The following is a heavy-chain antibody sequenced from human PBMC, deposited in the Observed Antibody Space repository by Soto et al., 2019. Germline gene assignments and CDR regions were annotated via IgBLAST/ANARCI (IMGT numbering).Heavy chain of an antibody. CDR1: GFTCSIYS. CDR2: IGGARSSTI. J-gene: IGHJ6*02. Sequence: GGSLRLSCAASGFTCSIYSMNWVRQAPGKVLEWVSQIGGARSSTIYYADSVKCRFTISRDNAKNSLYLQMNSLRDEDTAVYYSSRDFGYDDGWGQGTRVTVSS. V-gene: IGHV3-48*02. CDR3: SRDFGYDDG. D-gene: IGHD5-12*01.